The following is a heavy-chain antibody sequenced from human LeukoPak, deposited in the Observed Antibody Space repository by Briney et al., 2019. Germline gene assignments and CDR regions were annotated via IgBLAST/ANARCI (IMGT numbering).Heavy chain of an antibody. D-gene: IGHD3-22*01. Sequence: GGSLRLSCAASGFTNYLMTWVRQVPGKGLEWVASIKEDGSEKYYVDSVKGRFSISRDNAENSLYLQVNSLRVEDTAVYYCAREYYGSSGYYYRGASAFDVWGQGTMVTVSS. CDR2: IKEDGSEK. CDR1: GFTNYL. CDR3: AREYYGSSGYYYRGASAFDV. J-gene: IGHJ3*01. V-gene: IGHV3-7*01.